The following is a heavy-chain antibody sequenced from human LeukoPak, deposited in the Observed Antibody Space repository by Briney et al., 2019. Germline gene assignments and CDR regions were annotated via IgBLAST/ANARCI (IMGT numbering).Heavy chain of an antibody. V-gene: IGHV4-59*01. CDR1: GGSFSGYY. CDR3: ERMSEEGHGWSGCIDP. Sequence: SETLSLTCTVYGGSFSGYYWSWIRQPPGKGLEWIGYIYYSGSTNYNPSLKSRVTISVDTSKNQFSLKLSSVTAADTAVYYCERMSEEGHGWSGCIDPWGQGTLVTVSS. J-gene: IGHJ5*02. D-gene: IGHD3-10*01. CDR2: IYYSGST.